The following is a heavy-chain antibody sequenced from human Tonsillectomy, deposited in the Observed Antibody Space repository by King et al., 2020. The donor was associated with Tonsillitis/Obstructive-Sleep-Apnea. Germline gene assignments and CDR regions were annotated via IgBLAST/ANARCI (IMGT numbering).Heavy chain of an antibody. V-gene: IGHV3-21*01. CDR3: ARLPDYTTTFFLAS. J-gene: IGHJ4*02. CDR1: GFTFSSYN. D-gene: IGHD2/OR15-2a*01. CDR2: ISSRGVYI. Sequence: VQLVESGGGLVKPGGSLRLSCAASGFTFSSYNMIWVRQAPGKGLEWVSSISSRGVYISYADSGKGRFTISRDDARNSLYLQMDSLRAEDTAVYFGARLPDYTTTFFLASWGQGTLVSVSS.